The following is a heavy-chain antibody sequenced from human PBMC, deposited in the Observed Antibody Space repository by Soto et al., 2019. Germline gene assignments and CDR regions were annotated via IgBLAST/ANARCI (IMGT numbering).Heavy chain of an antibody. CDR1: GGSIFTGSYY. CDR3: ARLPQEYNYYGMDV. Sequence: SETLSLTCTVSGGSIFTGSYYWGGIRQAPGKGLEWLGHIYYSGNTYYPPSLKSRVTISVDTSKNQFSLRLSSVTAADTAVYYCARLPQEYNYYGMDVWGQGTTVTVSS. V-gene: IGHV4-39*01. D-gene: IGHD1-1*01. CDR2: IYYSGNT. J-gene: IGHJ6*02.